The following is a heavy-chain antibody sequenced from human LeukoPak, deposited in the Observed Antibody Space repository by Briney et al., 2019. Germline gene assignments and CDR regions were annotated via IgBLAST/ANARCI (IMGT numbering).Heavy chain of an antibody. CDR2: ISGSGGST. CDR3: AKEHPIAAAGRGNFDY. J-gene: IGHJ4*02. Sequence: GGSLRLSCAASGFTFSDYYMSWVRQAPGKGLEWVSAISGSGGSTYYADSVKGRFTISRDNSKNTLYLQMNSLRAEDTAVYYCAKEHPIAAAGRGNFDYWGQGTLVTVSS. CDR1: GFTFSDYY. V-gene: IGHV3-23*01. D-gene: IGHD6-13*01.